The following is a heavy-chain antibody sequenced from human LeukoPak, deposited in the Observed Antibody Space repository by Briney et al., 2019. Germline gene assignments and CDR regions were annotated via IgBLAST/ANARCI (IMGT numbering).Heavy chain of an antibody. J-gene: IGHJ4*02. CDR3: ARDLWGSSSWYFDY. Sequence: TGGSLRLSCAASGFTFSSYAMHWVRQAPGKGLEWVAVISYDGSNKYYADSVKGRFTISRDNSKNTLYLQMNSLRAEDTAVYYCARDLWGSSSWYFDYWGQGTLVTVSS. D-gene: IGHD6-13*01. CDR1: GFTFSSYA. CDR2: ISYDGSNK. V-gene: IGHV3-30*04.